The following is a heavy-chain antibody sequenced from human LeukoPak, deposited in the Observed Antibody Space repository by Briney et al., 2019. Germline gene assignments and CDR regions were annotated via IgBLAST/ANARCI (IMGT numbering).Heavy chain of an antibody. CDR1: GFTFSSYT. D-gene: IGHD2-15*01. CDR2: ISGSGGST. CDR3: ALQRGYCSGGSCYGYFDY. V-gene: IGHV3-23*01. J-gene: IGHJ4*02. Sequence: GGSLRLSCAASGFTFSSYTMSWVRQAPGKGLEWVSAISGSGGSTYYADSVKGRFTISRDNSKNTLYLQMNSLRAEDTAVYYCALQRGYCSGGSCYGYFDYWGQGTLVTVSS.